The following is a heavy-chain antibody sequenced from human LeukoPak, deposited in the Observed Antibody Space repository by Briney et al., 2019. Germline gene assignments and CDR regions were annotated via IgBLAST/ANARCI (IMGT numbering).Heavy chain of an antibody. V-gene: IGHV3-48*02. CDR1: DFTFRTYG. J-gene: IGHJ4*02. D-gene: IGHD3-16*01. CDR2: ISSGGGVT. Sequence: GGSLRLSCGASDFTFRTYGMIWARQTPGTGLEWISYISSGGGVTHYAESVKGRFSISRDNAKNSLFLQMNRLKDEDTAVYYCARVGVGDWGSVWDHWGQGVRVTVSS. CDR3: ARVGVGDWGSVWDH.